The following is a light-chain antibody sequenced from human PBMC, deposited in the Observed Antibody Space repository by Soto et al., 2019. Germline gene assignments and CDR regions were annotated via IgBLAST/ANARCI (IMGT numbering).Light chain of an antibody. CDR2: QDS. J-gene: IGLJ2*01. CDR3: QAWDSSNVV. V-gene: IGLV3-1*01. Sequence: SYELTQPPSVSVSPGQTASITCSGDKLGEKYACWYQQKPGQSPVLVIYQDSKRPSGIPERFSGYNYGNTATLTVSGTQAMDEADYYCQAWDSSNVVFGGGTKVTVL. CDR1: KLGEKY.